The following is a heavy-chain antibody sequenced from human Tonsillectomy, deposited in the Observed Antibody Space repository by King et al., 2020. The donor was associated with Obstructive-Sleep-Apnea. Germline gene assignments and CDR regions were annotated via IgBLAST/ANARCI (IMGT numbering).Heavy chain of an antibody. CDR3: VKDVTGGHYFDH. CDR2: ISWDGFNA. V-gene: IGHV3-43*01. D-gene: IGHD1-14*01. J-gene: IGHJ4*02. CDR1: GVTFDDHT. Sequence: VQLVESGGVVVQPGGSLRLSCEASGVTFDDHTMHWVRQAPGKGLEWVSLISWDGFNAYYADSVEGRFTISRDNSKNSLYLQMDRLTTEDTALYYCVKDVTGGHYFDHWGQGTLVTVSS.